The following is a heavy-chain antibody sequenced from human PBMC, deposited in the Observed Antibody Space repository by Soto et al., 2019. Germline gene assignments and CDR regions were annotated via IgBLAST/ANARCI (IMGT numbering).Heavy chain of an antibody. V-gene: IGHV3-23*01. D-gene: IGHD5-18*01. CDR1: EFTFSSYA. CDR3: GKVPTWIHLWYVDV. Sequence: GGSLRLSCAASEFTFSSYAMSWVRQDPGKGLEWVSAISGSGGSTYYADFVKGRITISRDNSKNTLYLQMNSLSAGDTAVYYCGKVPTWIHLWYVDVWGQGTTVTVSS. CDR2: ISGSGGST. J-gene: IGHJ6*02.